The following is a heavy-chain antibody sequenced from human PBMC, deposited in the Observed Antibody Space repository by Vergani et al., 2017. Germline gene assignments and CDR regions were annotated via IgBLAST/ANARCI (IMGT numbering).Heavy chain of an antibody. CDR3: AIVTYYYDSSGYYLDY. D-gene: IGHD3-22*01. CDR1: GYSLPELS. CDR2: FDPEHGEV. J-gene: IGHJ4*02. V-gene: IGHV1-24*01. Sequence: QVQLVQSGSEVRKPGASVKVSCQVSGYSLPELSIHWVRQAPGKGLEWMGGFDPEHGEVTFAHHIQGRVTMTEDRSTDTAYMELSSLRPEDTALYYCAIVTYYYDSSGYYLDYWGKGTLVTVSS.